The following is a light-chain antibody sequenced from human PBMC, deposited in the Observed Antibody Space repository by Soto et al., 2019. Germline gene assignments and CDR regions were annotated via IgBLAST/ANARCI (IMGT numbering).Light chain of an antibody. J-gene: IGLJ1*01. Sequence: ALTQPASVSGSPGQSITISCTGTSSDVGGYNYVSWYQQHPGKAPKFMIYDVSNRPSGVSTRFSGSKSGNTASLTISGLQAEDEADYYCNSYTTSNTRQIVFGTG. V-gene: IGLV2-14*01. CDR1: SSDVGGYNY. CDR2: DVS. CDR3: NSYTTSNTRQIV.